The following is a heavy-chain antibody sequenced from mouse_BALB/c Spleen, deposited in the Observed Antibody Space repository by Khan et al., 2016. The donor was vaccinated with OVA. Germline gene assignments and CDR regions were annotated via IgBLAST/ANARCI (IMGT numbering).Heavy chain of an antibody. CDR3: ARDGSSYNYAMDY. CDR1: GYSITSDYA. J-gene: IGHJ4*01. CDR2: ISSSGST. V-gene: IGHV3-2*02. D-gene: IGHD2-3*01. Sequence: EVKLEESGPGLVKPSQSLSLTCTVTGYSITSDYAWNWIRQFPGNKLEWMGYISSSGSTNYNPALKSRISITRDTSKNQFFLQLNSVTTADTATYDCARDGSSYNYAMDYWGQGTSVTVSS.